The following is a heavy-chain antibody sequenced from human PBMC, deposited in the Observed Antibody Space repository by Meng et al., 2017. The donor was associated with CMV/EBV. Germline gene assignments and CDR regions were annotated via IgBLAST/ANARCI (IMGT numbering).Heavy chain of an antibody. CDR2: IIPIFGTA. CDR1: GGTFNSYA. V-gene: IGHV1-69*05. J-gene: IGHJ4*02. D-gene: IGHD6-25*01. CDR3: ARGESSEFDY. Sequence: KVSCKASGGTFNSYAISWVRQAPGQGLEWMGGIIPIFGTANYAQKFQGRVTITTDESTSTAYMELSSLRSEDTAVYYCARGESSEFDYWGQGTLVTVSS.